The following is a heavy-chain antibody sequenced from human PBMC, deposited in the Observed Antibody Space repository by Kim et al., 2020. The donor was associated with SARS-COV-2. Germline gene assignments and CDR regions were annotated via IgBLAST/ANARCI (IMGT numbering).Heavy chain of an antibody. CDR1: GGSFSGYY. D-gene: IGHD6-13*01. Sequence: SETLSLTCAVYGGSFSGYYWSWIRQPPGKGLEWIGEINHSGSTNYNPSLKSRVTISVDTSKNQFSLKLSSVTAADTAVYYCARGRRVKAAAGSSYFDLWGRGTLVTVSS. CDR3: ARGRRVKAAAGSSYFDL. CDR2: INHSGST. V-gene: IGHV4-34*01. J-gene: IGHJ2*01.